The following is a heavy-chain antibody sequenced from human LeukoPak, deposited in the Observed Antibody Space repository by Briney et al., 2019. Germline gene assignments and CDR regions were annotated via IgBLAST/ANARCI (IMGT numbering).Heavy chain of an antibody. CDR1: GFSFSSYG. Sequence: GGSLRLSCAASGFSFSSYGIHWVRQAPGKGLEWVAVISYDGSNQYYADSVKGRFTISRDNSKSTLYLQMNSLRADDTAVYYCAKASGSPYYFDYWGQGTLVTVSS. V-gene: IGHV3-30*18. CDR2: ISYDGSNQ. J-gene: IGHJ4*02. D-gene: IGHD3-10*01. CDR3: AKASGSPYYFDY.